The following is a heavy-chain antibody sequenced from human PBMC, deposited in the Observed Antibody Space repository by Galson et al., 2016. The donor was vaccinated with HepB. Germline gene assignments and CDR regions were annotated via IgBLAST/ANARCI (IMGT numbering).Heavy chain of an antibody. CDR2: IYYSGST. V-gene: IGHV4-59*01. J-gene: IGHJ6*02. CDR1: GGSMSTYY. CDR3: ARSALDYDISAGYYRPLAMDV. D-gene: IGHD3-9*01. Sequence: SETLSLTCTVSGGSMSTYYWSWIRQPPGRGLEWIGYIYYSGSTNCNPSLKSRVTISVDTSKNQFSLKLSSVTAADTAVYFCARSALDYDISAGYYRPLAMDVWGQGITVTVS.